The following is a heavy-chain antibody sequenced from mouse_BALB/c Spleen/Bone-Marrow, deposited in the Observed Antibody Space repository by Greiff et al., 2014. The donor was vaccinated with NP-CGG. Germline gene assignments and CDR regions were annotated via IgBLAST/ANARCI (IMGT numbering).Heavy chain of an antibody. CDR1: GFTFSDFY. CDR2: ISDGGTYT. J-gene: IGHJ4*01. D-gene: IGHD1-1*02. V-gene: IGHV5-4*02. CDR3: ARSGERYGAMDY. Sequence: DVHLVESGGDLVKPGGPLKLSCAASGFTFSDFYMFWFRQTPEKRLEWVATISDGGTYTYYPDSVKGRFTISRDNAKNNLYLQMSSLKSEDTAMYYCARSGERYGAMDYWGQGTSVTVSS.